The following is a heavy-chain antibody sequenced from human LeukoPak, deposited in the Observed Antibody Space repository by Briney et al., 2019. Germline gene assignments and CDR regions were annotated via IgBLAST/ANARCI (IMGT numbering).Heavy chain of an antibody. D-gene: IGHD6-13*01. Sequence: GGSLRLSCAASGFTFTSYWMTWVRQAPGKGLEWVANIKENGSEKYYEDSVKGRFTVSRDNAKKSLYLQMNSLRAEDTAVYYCARGRYSINWWDYWGQGTLVTVST. V-gene: IGHV3-7*01. CDR3: ARGRYSINWWDY. CDR2: IKENGSEK. CDR1: GFTFTSYW. J-gene: IGHJ4*02.